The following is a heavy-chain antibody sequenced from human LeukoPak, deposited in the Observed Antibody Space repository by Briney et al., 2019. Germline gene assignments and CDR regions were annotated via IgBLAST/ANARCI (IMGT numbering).Heavy chain of an antibody. D-gene: IGHD1-26*01. CDR3: AKDLASSLRGATIRYYFDY. CDR1: GFTFSIYN. CDR2: ISGSGGST. V-gene: IGHV3-23*01. Sequence: PGGSLRLSCAASGFTFSIYNMSWVRQAPGKGLEWVSAISGSGGSTYYADSVKGRFTISRDNSKNTLYLQMNSLRAEDTAVYYCAKDLASSLRGATIRYYFDYWGQGTLVTVSS. J-gene: IGHJ4*02.